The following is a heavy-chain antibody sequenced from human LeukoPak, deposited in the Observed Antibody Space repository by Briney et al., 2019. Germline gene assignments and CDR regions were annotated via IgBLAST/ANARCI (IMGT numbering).Heavy chain of an antibody. CDR1: GGSISSSSYY. CDR2: IYYSGST. D-gene: IGHD2-2*01. J-gene: IGHJ3*02. V-gene: IGHV4-39*01. Sequence: SETLSLTCTVSGGSISSSSYYWGWIRQPPGKGLEWIGSIYYSGSTYYNPSLKSRVTISVDTSKNQFSLTLSSVTAADTAVYYCARLQSPYCSSTSCYAGGAFDIWGQGTMVTVSS. CDR3: ARLQSPYCSSTSCYAGGAFDI.